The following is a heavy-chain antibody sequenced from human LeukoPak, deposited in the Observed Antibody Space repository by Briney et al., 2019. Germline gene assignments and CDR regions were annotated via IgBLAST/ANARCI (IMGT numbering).Heavy chain of an antibody. J-gene: IGHJ4*02. Sequence: GASVEVSCKASGYTFTSYGISWVRQAPGQGLEWMGWISAYNGNTNYAQKLQGRVTMTTDTSTSTAYMELRSLRSDDTAVYYCARDVGPYYYDSSGYYGYWGQGTLVTVSS. V-gene: IGHV1-18*01. CDR2: ISAYNGNT. D-gene: IGHD3-22*01. CDR3: ARDVGPYYYDSSGYYGY. CDR1: GYTFTSYG.